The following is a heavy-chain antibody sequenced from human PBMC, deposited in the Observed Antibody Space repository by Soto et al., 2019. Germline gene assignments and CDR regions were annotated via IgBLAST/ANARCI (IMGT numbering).Heavy chain of an antibody. Sequence: ASVKVSCKASGYTFTSYGISWVRQAPGQGLEWMGWISAYNGNTNYAQKLQGRVTMTTDTSTSTAYMELRSLRSDDTAVYYCARADRHYYGSGSYYNCWGQGTLVTVSS. CDR2: ISAYNGNT. CDR3: ARADRHYYGSGSYYNC. CDR1: GYTFTSYG. J-gene: IGHJ4*02. V-gene: IGHV1-18*01. D-gene: IGHD3-10*01.